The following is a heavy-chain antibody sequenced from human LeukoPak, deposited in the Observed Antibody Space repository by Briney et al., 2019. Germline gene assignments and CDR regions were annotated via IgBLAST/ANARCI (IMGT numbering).Heavy chain of an antibody. J-gene: IGHJ6*04. CDR2: IYYSGST. V-gene: IGHV4-31*03. CDR3: ARDGDYYGSGSYYYGMDV. D-gene: IGHD3-10*01. CDR1: GGSISSSGYY. Sequence: PSETLSLTCTVSGGSISSSGYYWSWIRQHPGKGLEWIGYIYYSGSTYYNPSLKGRVTISVDTSKNQFSLKLSSVTAADTAVYYCARDGDYYGSGSYYYGMDVWGKGTTVTVSS.